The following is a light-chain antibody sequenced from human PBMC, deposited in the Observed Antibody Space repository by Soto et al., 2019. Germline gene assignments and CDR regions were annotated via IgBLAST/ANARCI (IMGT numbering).Light chain of an antibody. V-gene: IGLV2-14*01. CDR3: SSYTATSTLDVV. CDR2: EVT. J-gene: IGLJ2*01. Sequence: QSALTQPASVSGSPGQSITISCTGISSDGNSVSWYQQHPGKAPKLIIYEVTNRPSGVSNRSSGSKSDYTASLTISGLQAEDEADYYCSSYTATSTLDVVFGGGTKVTVL. CDR1: SSDGNS.